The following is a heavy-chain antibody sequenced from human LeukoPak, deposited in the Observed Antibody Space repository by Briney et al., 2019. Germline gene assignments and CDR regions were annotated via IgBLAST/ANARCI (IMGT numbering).Heavy chain of an antibody. CDR3: ASGLGVYYDSSGYELGY. V-gene: IGHV4-61*02. CDR1: GGSISSGSYY. CDR2: IYTNGST. Sequence: SQTLSLTCTVSGGSISSGSYYWSWIRQPAGKGLEWIGRIYTNGSTNYNPSLKSRVTISVDTSKNQFSLKLSSVTAADTAVYYCASGLGVYYDSSGYELGYWGQGTLVTVSS. J-gene: IGHJ4*02. D-gene: IGHD3-22*01.